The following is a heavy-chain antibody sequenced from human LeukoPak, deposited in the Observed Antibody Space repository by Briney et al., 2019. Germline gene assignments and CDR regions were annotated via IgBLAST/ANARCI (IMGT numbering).Heavy chain of an antibody. CDR1: GGTFSSYA. V-gene: IGHV1-69*13. Sequence: GASVKVSCKASGGTFSSYAISWVRQAPGQGLEWMGGIIPIFGTANYAQKFQGRVTITADESTSTAYMELSSLKSEDTAVYYRARVALYGSGSYYDSNFDYWGQGTLVTVSS. D-gene: IGHD3-10*01. CDR2: IIPIFGTA. J-gene: IGHJ4*02. CDR3: ARVALYGSGSYYDSNFDY.